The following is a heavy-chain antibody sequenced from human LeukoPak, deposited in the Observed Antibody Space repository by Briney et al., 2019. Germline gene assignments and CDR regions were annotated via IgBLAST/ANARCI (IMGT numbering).Heavy chain of an antibody. CDR1: GFTFSSYS. Sequence: PGGSLRLSCAASGFTFSSYSMNWVRQAPGKGLEWVSSISSSSSYIYYADSVKGRFTISRDNAKNSLYLQMNSLRAEDTAVHYCAKEMATIPSFDYWGQGTLVTVSS. D-gene: IGHD5-24*01. CDR2: ISSSSSYI. V-gene: IGHV3-21*01. CDR3: AKEMATIPSFDY. J-gene: IGHJ4*02.